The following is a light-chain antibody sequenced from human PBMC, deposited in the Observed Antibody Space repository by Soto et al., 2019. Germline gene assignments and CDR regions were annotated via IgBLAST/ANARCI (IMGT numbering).Light chain of an antibody. CDR2: GDN. CDR1: GSSIGTNT. CDR3: AAWDGSLNNVL. J-gene: IGLJ2*01. V-gene: IGLV1-44*01. Sequence: QSVLTQPTSASGTPGQRVTISCSGSGSSIGTNTVNWYRQLPGTAPKLLIHGDNQRPSGVPDRFSGSKSGTSASLAISGLQSEDEADYYCAAWDGSLNNVLFGGGTKVTVL.